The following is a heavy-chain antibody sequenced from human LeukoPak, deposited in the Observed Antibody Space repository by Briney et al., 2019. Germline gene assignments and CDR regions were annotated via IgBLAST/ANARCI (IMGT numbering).Heavy chain of an antibody. D-gene: IGHD3-10*02. V-gene: IGHV3-7*01. CDR1: AFTFSRYW. J-gene: IGHJ6*04. CDR2: INEDGSEK. CDR3: AELGITMIGGV. Sequence: GGSLRLSCAASAFTFSRYWATWVRQAPGKGREWVANINEDGSEKYYLDSVRGRFTISRDNAKNSLYLQMDSLRAEDTAVYYCAELGITMIGGVWGKGTTVTISS.